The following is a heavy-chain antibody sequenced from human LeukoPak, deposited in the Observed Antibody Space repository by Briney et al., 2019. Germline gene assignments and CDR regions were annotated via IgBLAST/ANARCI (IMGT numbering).Heavy chain of an antibody. CDR3: ARDFSSGYYPFDY. D-gene: IGHD3-22*01. CDR2: ISNNGGST. Sequence: PGGSLRLSCSASGFTFSNYAMHWVRQAPGKGLEYVSAISNNGGSTYYVDSVKGRFAISRDNAKNSLYLQMNSLRAEDTAVYYCARDFSSGYYPFDYWGQGTLVTVSS. CDR1: GFTFSNYA. V-gene: IGHV3-64*04. J-gene: IGHJ4*02.